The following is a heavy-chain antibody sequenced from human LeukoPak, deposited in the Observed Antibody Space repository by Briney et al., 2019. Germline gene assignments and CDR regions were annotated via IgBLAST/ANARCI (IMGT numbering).Heavy chain of an antibody. CDR2: ISSSSSTI. CDR1: GFTFSSYS. CDR3: ARDRSSGYYGSFDY. D-gene: IGHD3-10*01. J-gene: IGHJ4*02. V-gene: IGHV3-48*01. Sequence: GGSLRLSCAASGFTFSSYSMTWARQAPGKGLEWVSYISSSSSTIYYADSVKGRFTISRDNAKNSLYLQMNSLRAEDTAVYYCARDRSSGYYGSFDYWGQGTLVTVSS.